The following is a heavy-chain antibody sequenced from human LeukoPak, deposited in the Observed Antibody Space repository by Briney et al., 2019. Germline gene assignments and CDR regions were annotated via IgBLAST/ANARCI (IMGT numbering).Heavy chain of an antibody. V-gene: IGHV1-46*01. CDR2: INPSGGST. Sequence: ASVKVPCKASGYTFTSYYMHWVRQAPGQGLEWMGIINPSGGSTSYAQKFQGRVTMTRDTSTSTVYMELSSLRSEDTAVYYCARDRTYYYDSSGPDYWGQGTLVTVSS. CDR3: ARDRTYYYDSSGPDY. J-gene: IGHJ4*02. D-gene: IGHD3-22*01. CDR1: GYTFTSYY.